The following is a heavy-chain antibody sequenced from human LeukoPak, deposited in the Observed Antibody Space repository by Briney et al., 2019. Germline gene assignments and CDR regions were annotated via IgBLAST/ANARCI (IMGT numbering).Heavy chain of an antibody. CDR3: ARRERDYSGSGSYNFDY. CDR1: GGTFSNSP. Sequence: ASVKVSCKASGGTFSNSPISWVRQAPGRGLEWMGGIIPIFGTANYAQKFQGRVTITADESTSTAYMELSSLRSEDTAVYYCARRERDYSGSGSYNFDYWGQGTLVTVSS. J-gene: IGHJ4*02. D-gene: IGHD3-10*01. CDR2: IIPIFGTA. V-gene: IGHV1-69*13.